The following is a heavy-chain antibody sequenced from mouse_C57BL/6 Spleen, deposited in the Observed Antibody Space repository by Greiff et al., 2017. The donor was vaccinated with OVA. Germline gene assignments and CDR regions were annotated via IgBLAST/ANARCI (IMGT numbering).Heavy chain of an antibody. J-gene: IGHJ2*01. CDR3: TTSDITTVVGGDY. Sequence: VQLQQSGAELVRPGASVTLSCTASGFHITDYYMHWVKQRPEQGLEWIGRIDPEDGDTEYAPKFQGKATMTADTSSNTAYLQLSSLTSEDTAVYYCTTSDITTVVGGDYWGQGTTLTVSS. V-gene: IGHV14-1*01. CDR1: GFHITDYY. D-gene: IGHD1-1*01. CDR2: IDPEDGDT.